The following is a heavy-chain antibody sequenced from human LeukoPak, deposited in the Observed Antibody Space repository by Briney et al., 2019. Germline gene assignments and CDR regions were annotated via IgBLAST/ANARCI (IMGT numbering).Heavy chain of an antibody. CDR2: ISAYNGNT. D-gene: IGHD6-13*01. Sequence: ASVKVSCEASGYTFTTYDITWVRQAPGQGLEWMGWISAYNGNTNYAQRLQGRVTMTTDTSTSTAYMELRSLRSDDTAVYYCARSRNDAFDIWGQGTMVTVSA. V-gene: IGHV1-18*01. CDR1: GYTFTTYD. J-gene: IGHJ3*02. CDR3: ARSRNDAFDI.